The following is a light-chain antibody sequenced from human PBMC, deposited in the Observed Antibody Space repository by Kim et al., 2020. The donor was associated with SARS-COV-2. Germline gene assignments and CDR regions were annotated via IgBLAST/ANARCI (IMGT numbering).Light chain of an antibody. J-gene: IGLJ3*02. CDR3: QSYDGTNHWV. V-gene: IGLV6-57*03. Sequence: KTATTSCTRSSGGIASNNVRWYHQRPGSAPTTVIYADKQRPSGVPDRFSGAIDSCSYSASLTISGMRPEDEADYYCQSYDGTNHWVFGGGTKLTVL. CDR1: SGGIASNN. CDR2: ADK.